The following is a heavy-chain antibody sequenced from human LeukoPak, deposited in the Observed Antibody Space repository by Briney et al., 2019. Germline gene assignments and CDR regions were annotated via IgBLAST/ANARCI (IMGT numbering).Heavy chain of an antibody. D-gene: IGHD6-19*01. CDR1: GGSISSGGYY. CDR3: ARDKGESSGWNVHFDY. CDR2: IYHSGST. V-gene: IGHV4-30-2*01. J-gene: IGHJ4*02. Sequence: PSETLSLTCTVSGGSISSGGYYWSWIRQPPGKGLEWIGYIYHSGSTYYNPSLKSRVTISVDTSKNQFSLKLSSVTAADTAVYYCARDKGESSGWNVHFDYWGQGTLVTVSS.